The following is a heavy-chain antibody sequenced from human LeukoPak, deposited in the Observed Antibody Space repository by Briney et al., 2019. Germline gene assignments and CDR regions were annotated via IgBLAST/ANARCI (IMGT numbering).Heavy chain of an antibody. CDR3: ATLRRRGWYIGD. CDR1: GYTFSDYY. V-gene: IGHV1-2*02. CDR2: INPYSGGT. D-gene: IGHD6-19*01. J-gene: IGHJ4*02. Sequence: ASVKVSCKASGYTFSDYYMHWVRQAPGQGLEWMGWINPYSGGTNYAEKFQGRVTMTRDTSMTTAYMELSSLRSDDTAMYYCATLRRRGWYIGDWGQGTLVTVSS.